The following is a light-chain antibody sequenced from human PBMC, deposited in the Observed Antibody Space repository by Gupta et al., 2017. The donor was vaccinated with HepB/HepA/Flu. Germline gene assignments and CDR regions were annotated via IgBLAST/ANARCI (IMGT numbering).Light chain of an antibody. J-gene: IGKJ4*01. CDR1: QSISSW. CDR2: DAS. V-gene: IGKV1-12*01. CDR3: QQSTSFPIT. Sequence: DIQMTQSPSSVSASVGDSVAITCRASQSISSWLAWYQQKPGEAPKLLIYDASSLQSGVPSRFSGSRSGTDFTLTISSLQPEDFATYYCQQSTSFPITFGGGTKLEI.